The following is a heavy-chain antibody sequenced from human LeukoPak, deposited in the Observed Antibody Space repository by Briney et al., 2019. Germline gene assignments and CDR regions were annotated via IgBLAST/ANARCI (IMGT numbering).Heavy chain of an antibody. V-gene: IGHV1-46*01. Sequence: GASVKVSCKASGYTFTSYYIHWVRQAPGQGLEWMGIINPSGGGTSYAQRFQGRVTMTRDTSTSTVYMELSSLRSEDTAVYYCARGPGYYDSSGYLYYFDYWGQGTLVTVSS. CDR2: INPSGGGT. CDR3: ARGPGYYDSSGYLYYFDY. D-gene: IGHD3-22*01. CDR1: GYTFTSYY. J-gene: IGHJ4*02.